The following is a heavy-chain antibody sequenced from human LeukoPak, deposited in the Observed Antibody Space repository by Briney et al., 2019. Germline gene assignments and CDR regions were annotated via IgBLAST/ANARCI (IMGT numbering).Heavy chain of an antibody. CDR1: GYTFTDYY. V-gene: IGHV1-2*02. CDR3: ARANFLYGSSSTRLFDY. J-gene: IGHJ4*02. CDR2: INPNDGDT. D-gene: IGHD2-2*01. Sequence: ASVKVSCTASGYTFTDYYMHWVRQAPGQGFEWMGWINPNDGDTNYAQKFPGRVTMTRDTSISTAHMEVSRLRSDDTAVYYCARANFLYGSSSTRLFDYWGQGTLVTVSS.